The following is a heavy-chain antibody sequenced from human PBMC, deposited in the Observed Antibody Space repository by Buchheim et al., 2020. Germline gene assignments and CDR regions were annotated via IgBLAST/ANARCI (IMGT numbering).Heavy chain of an antibody. D-gene: IGHD3-10*01. V-gene: IGHV4-59*01. J-gene: IGHJ6*02. CDR3: ARDYHSGSYSDGMDV. Sequence: QVQLQESGPGLVKPSETLSLTCTVSGGSISSYYWSWIRQPPGKGLEWIGYIYYSGSTNYNPSLKSRVTISVDTSKNQFSLKLSSVTAADTAVYYCARDYHSGSYSDGMDVWGQGTT. CDR1: GGSISSYY. CDR2: IYYSGST.